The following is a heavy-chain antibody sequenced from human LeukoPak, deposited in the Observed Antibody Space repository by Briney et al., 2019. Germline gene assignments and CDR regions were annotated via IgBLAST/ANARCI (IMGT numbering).Heavy chain of an antibody. Sequence: GGPLRLSCAASGFTFSSYSMNWVRQAPGKGLEWVSSISSSSSYIYYADSVKGRFTISRDNAKNSLYLQMNGLRAEDTAVYYCARDWPRPYDFWSGSNWFDPWGQGTLVTVSS. CDR1: GFTFSSYS. CDR2: ISSSSSYI. D-gene: IGHD3-3*01. CDR3: ARDWPRPYDFWSGSNWFDP. V-gene: IGHV3-21*01. J-gene: IGHJ5*02.